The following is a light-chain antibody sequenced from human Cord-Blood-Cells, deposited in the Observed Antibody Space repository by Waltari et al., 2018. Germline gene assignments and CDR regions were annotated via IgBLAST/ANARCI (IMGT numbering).Light chain of an antibody. J-gene: IGLJ3*02. CDR3: SSYTSSSTWV. CDR1: SSDVGGYNY. CDR2: DVS. V-gene: IGLV2-14*01. Sequence: QSALTQPASVSGSPGQSITISCTGTSSDVGGYNYVSWYQQHPGKVPKRRIYDVSKRPAGISHRFSGSKSGNTASLTISGLQAEDEADYYCSSYTSSSTWVFGGGTKLTVL.